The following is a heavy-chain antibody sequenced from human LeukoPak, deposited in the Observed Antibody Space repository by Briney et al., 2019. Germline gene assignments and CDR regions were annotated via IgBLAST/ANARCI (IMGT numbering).Heavy chain of an antibody. CDR3: AKGGSFYYDTSGYLY. CDR1: GFTFSSYA. D-gene: IGHD3-22*01. Sequence: PGGSLRLSCAASGFTFSSYAMSWVRQAPGKGLEWVSAISGSGGSTYYADSVKGRFTISRDNSRNTLYLQMYSLRAEDTAVYYCAKGGSFYYDTSGYLYWGQGTLVTVSS. J-gene: IGHJ4*02. V-gene: IGHV3-23*01. CDR2: ISGSGGST.